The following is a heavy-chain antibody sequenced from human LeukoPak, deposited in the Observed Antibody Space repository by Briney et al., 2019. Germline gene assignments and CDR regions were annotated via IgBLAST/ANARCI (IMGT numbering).Heavy chain of an antibody. CDR2: INTNTGNP. CDR3: ARALPGCYSTNCYGLDY. D-gene: IGHD2-2*01. J-gene: IGHJ4*02. V-gene: IGHV7-4-1*02. Sequence: ASVKVSCKASGYTLTSDGMNWVRQAPGQGLEWMGWINTNTGNPTYAQGFTGRFVFSLDTSANTAYLQTSSLKAEDTAVYYCARALPGCYSTNCYGLDYWGQGTLVTVSS. CDR1: GYTLTSDG.